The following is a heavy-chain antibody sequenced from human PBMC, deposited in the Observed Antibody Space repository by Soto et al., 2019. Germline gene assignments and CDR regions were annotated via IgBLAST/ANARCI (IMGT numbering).Heavy chain of an antibody. V-gene: IGHV5-51*01. Sequence: LGESLKISCKGSGYSFTSYWIGWVRQMPGKGLEWMGIIYPGDSDTRYSPSFQGQVTISADKSISTAYLQWSSLKASDTAMYYCARSKQWRSNRNKNYGMDVWGQGTTVTVSS. CDR2: IYPGDSDT. CDR1: GYSFTSYW. J-gene: IGHJ6*02. D-gene: IGHD6-19*01. CDR3: ARSKQWRSNRNKNYGMDV.